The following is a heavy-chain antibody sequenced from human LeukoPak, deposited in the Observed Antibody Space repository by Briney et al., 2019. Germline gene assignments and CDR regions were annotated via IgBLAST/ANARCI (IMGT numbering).Heavy chain of an antibody. CDR3: VTLQYYDFYH. V-gene: IGHV3-73*01. CDR1: GFTFSGSA. J-gene: IGHJ4*02. Sequence: PGGSLRLSCAASGFTFSGSAMHWVRQASGKGQEWVGRIRSKANSYATAYAASVKGRFTISRDDSKNTAYLQMNSLKTEDTAVYYCVTLQYYDFYHWGQGTLVTVSS. CDR2: IRSKANSYAT. D-gene: IGHD3-3*01.